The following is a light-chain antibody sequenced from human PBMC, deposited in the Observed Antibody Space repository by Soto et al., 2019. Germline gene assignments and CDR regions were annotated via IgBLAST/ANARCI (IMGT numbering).Light chain of an antibody. CDR2: DAS. Sequence: DIQMTQSPSTLSASVGDRVTITCRASQSISSWLAWYQQKPGKAPKLLIYDASSLESGVPSRFSGSGSGTEFTLTISSLQPDDFATYDCQQYNTYLSPLGHGPKADI. J-gene: IGKJ1*01. V-gene: IGKV1-5*01. CDR3: QQYNTYLSP. CDR1: QSISSW.